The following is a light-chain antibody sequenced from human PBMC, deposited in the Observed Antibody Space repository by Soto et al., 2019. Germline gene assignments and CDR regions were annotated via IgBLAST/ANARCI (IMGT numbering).Light chain of an antibody. CDR1: ALPKQY. V-gene: IGLV3-25*03. J-gene: IGLJ2*01. Sequence: SYELTQPPSVSVSPGQTATITCSGDALPKQYVYWYQQKSGQAPVMVIDKDSERPSGIPERFSGSSSGTKVTLTISGVQAEDEADYYCQSGDSSGAYPVFGGGTKVTVL. CDR2: KDS. CDR3: QSGDSSGAYPV.